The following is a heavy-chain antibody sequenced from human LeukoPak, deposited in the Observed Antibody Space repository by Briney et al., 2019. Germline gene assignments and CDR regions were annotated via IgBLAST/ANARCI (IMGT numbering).Heavy chain of an antibody. J-gene: IGHJ6*03. CDR3: ARGFKEKGAYYYYYYYMDV. CDR1: GGSISSGSYY. V-gene: IGHV4-61*02. CDR2: IYTSGST. Sequence: SETLSLTCTVSGGSISSGSYYWSWIRQPAGKGLEWIGRIYTSGSTNYNPSLKSRVTISVDTSKSQFSLKLSSVTAADTAVYYCARGFKEKGAYYYYYYYMDVWGKGTTVTVSS.